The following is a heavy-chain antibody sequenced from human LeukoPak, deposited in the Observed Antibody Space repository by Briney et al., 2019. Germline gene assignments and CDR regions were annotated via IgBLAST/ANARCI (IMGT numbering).Heavy chain of an antibody. CDR2: ISSSSSYI. V-gene: IGHV3-21*01. CDR1: GFTFSSYS. J-gene: IGHJ4*02. D-gene: IGHD5-18*01. CDR3: ARGSTAMVDY. Sequence: GGPLRLSCAASGFTFSSYSMNWVRQAPGKGLEWVSSISSSSSYIYYADSVKGRFTISRDNAKNSLYLQMNSLRAEDTAVYYCARGSTAMVDYWGQGTLVTVSS.